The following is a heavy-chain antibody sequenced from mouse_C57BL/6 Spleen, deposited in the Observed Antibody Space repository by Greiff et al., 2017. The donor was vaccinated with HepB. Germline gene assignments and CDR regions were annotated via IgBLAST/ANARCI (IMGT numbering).Heavy chain of an antibody. Sequence: QVQLQQPGAELVMPGASVKLSCKASGYTFTSYWMHWVKQRPGQGLEWIGEIDPSDSYTNYNQKFKGKSTLTVDKSSSTAYMQLSSLTSEDSAVYYSARWIYYGSSYSMDYWGQGTSVTVSS. CDR3: ARWIYYGSSYSMDY. D-gene: IGHD1-1*01. V-gene: IGHV1-69*01. CDR2: IDPSDSYT. CDR1: GYTFTSYW. J-gene: IGHJ4*01.